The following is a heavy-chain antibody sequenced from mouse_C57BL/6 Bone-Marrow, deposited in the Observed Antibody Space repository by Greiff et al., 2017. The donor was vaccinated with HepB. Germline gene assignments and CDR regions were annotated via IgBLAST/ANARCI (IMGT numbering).Heavy chain of an antibody. CDR1: GYSITSGYY. CDR2: ISYDGSN. Sequence: DVKLQESGPGLVKPSQSLSLTCSVTGYSITSGYYWNWIRQFPGNKLEWMGYISYDGSNNYNPSLKNRISITRDTSKNQFFLKLNSVTTEDTATYYCERHDEAMDYWGQGTSVTVSS. V-gene: IGHV3-6*01. D-gene: IGHD2-12*01. CDR3: ERHDEAMDY. J-gene: IGHJ4*01.